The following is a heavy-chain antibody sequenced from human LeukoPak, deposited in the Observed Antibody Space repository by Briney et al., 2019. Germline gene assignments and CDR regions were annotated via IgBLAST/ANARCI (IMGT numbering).Heavy chain of an antibody. V-gene: IGHV3-30*18. D-gene: IGHD5-18*01. Sequence: GGSLRLSCAASGFTFSSYGMHWVRQAPGKGLEWVAVISYDGSNKYYADSVKGRFTISRDNFKNTLYLQMNSLRAEDTAVYYCAKLHSYGYYYYYGMDVWGQGTTVTVSS. CDR3: AKLHSYGYYYYYGMDV. CDR1: GFTFSSYG. J-gene: IGHJ6*02. CDR2: ISYDGSNK.